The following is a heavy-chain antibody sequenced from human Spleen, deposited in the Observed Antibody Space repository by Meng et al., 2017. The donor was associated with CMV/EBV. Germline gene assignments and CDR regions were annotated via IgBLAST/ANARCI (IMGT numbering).Heavy chain of an antibody. CDR2: MNPNSGNT. CDR3: ARGRDSSSGAKGWFDP. CDR1: GYTFTSYD. Sequence: SGYTFTSYDINWVRQATGQGLEWMGWMNPNSGNTGYAQKFQGRVTITRSTSISTAYMELSSLRSEDTAVYYCARGRDSSSGAKGWFDPWGQGTLVTVSS. J-gene: IGHJ5*02. D-gene: IGHD6-13*01. V-gene: IGHV1-8*03.